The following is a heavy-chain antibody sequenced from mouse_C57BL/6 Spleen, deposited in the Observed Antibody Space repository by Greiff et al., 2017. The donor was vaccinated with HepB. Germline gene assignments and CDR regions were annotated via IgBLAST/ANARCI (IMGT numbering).Heavy chain of an antibody. V-gene: IGHV1-64*01. D-gene: IGHD1-1*01. CDR2: IHPNSGST. J-gene: IGHJ2*01. Sequence: QVQLQQSGAELVKPGASVKLSCKASGYTFTSYWMHWVKQRPGQGLEWIGMIHPNSGSTNYNEKFKSKATLTVDKSSSTAYMQLSSLTSEDSAVYYCARRSFITTVVATDWGQGTTLTDSS. CDR1: GYTFTSYW. CDR3: ARRSFITTVVATD.